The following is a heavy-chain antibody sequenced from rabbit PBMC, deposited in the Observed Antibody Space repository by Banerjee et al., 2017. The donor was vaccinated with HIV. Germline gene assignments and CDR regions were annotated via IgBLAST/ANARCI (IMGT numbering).Heavy chain of an antibody. CDR1: GSTLSRYY. D-gene: IGHD4-1*01. J-gene: IGHJ4*01. Sequence: QEQLEESGGDLVKPEGSLTLTCTASGSTLSRYYICWVRQAPGKGLEWIACIGTGSGTTYYATWAKGRFTISKTSSTTVTLQMTSLTAADTATYFCARDLAGVIGWNFNFWGQGTLVTVS. V-gene: IGHV1S45*01. CDR2: IGTGSGTT. CDR3: ARDLAGVIGWNFNF.